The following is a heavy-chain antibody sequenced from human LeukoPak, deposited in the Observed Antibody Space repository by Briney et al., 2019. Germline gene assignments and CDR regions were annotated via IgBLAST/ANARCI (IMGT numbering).Heavy chain of an antibody. Sequence: SGKVSCKASGFTFPSSAVQWVRQARGKRLEWIGWIVVGSGNTNYAQKFHERVTITRDMSTSTAFMELSSLRSEDTAVYYCAADGSGYYRKFDYWGQGTLVTVSS. J-gene: IGHJ4*02. V-gene: IGHV1-58*01. CDR3: AADGSGYYRKFDY. CDR2: IVVGSGNT. CDR1: GFTFPSSA. D-gene: IGHD3-22*01.